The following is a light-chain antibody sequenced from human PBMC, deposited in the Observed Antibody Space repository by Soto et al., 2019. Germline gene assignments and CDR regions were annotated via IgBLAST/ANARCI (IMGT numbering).Light chain of an antibody. V-gene: IGKV3-20*01. J-gene: IGKJ5*01. CDR1: QSVSSSY. CDR2: GAS. Sequence: EIVLTQSPGTLSLSPGERATLSCRASQSVSSSYLAWYQQKPGQAPRLLIYGASSRATGIPVRFSGSGSGTDFTLTISRLEPEDFAVYYCQQYGSSWITFGQGTRLEIK. CDR3: QQYGSSWIT.